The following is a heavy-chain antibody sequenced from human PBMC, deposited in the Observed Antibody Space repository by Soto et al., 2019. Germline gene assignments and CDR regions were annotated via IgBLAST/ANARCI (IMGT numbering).Heavy chain of an antibody. V-gene: IGHV3-30*18. CDR3: AKGGTKGFDY. J-gene: IGHJ4*02. CDR2: ISYDGSNK. Sequence: QVQLVESGGGVVQPGRSLRLSCAASGFTFSSYGMHWVRQAPGKGLEWVAVISYDGSNKYYADSVKGRFTISRDNSKNKLYLQMNSLRAEDTAVYYCAKGGTKGFDYWGQGTLVTVSS. D-gene: IGHD3-16*01. CDR1: GFTFSSYG.